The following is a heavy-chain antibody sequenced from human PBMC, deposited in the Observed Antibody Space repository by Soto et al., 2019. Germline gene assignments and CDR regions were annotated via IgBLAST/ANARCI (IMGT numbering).Heavy chain of an antibody. CDR3: ANILTGPSAPDH. CDR1: VGTFSSYA. V-gene: IGHV1-69*12. Sequence: QVQLVQSGAEVKKPGASVKVSCKASVGTFSSYAISWVRQAPGQGLEWMGGIIPIFGTAKYAQKFQGRVTITADESTSTAYLELGSLRSEDTAVYYCANILTGPSAPDHWGQGTLVTVSS. J-gene: IGHJ4*01. CDR2: IIPIFGTA. D-gene: IGHD1-20*01.